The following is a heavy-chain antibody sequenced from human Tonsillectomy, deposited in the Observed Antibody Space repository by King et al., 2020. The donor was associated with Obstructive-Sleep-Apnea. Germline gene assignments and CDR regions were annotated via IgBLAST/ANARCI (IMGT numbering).Heavy chain of an antibody. V-gene: IGHV3-30*02. CDR1: GFTFSSYG. J-gene: IGHJ6*02. CDR2: VRYDGSNK. D-gene: IGHD6-13*01. Sequence: VQLVESGGGVVQPGRSLRLSCAASGFTFSSYGMHLVRQAPGKGLEWVAFVRYDGSNKYYADSVKGRFTISRDNSNNTLYLQMNSLRAEDTAVYYCAKNEPYSSRWYSSLNYYYYGMDVWGQGTTVTVSS. CDR3: AKNEPYSSRWYSSLNYYYYGMDV.